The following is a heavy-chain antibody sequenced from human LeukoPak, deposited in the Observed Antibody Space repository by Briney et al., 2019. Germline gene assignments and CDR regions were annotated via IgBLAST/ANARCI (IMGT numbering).Heavy chain of an antibody. V-gene: IGHV1-2*02. CDR3: ARGYTTYYYDSSGYYIDY. Sequence: ASVKVSCKASGYTFTGYYMHWVRQAPGQGLEWMGWINPNSGGTNYAQKFQGRVTMTRDTSISTAYMELSRLRSDDTAVYYCARGYTTYYYDSSGYYIDYWGQGTLVTVSS. J-gene: IGHJ4*02. CDR2: INPNSGGT. D-gene: IGHD3-22*01. CDR1: GYTFTGYY.